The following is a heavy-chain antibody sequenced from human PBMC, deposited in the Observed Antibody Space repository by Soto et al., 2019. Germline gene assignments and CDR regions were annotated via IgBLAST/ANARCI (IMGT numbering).Heavy chain of an antibody. CDR2: ISSSGSTI. D-gene: IGHD2-15*01. V-gene: IGHV3-11*01. J-gene: IGHJ4*02. CDR3: AREASRVALKIDC. Sequence: GGSLRLSCAASGFTFSDYYMSWIRQAPGKGLEWVSYISSSGSTIYYADSVKGRFTISRDNAKNSLYLQMNSLRAEDTAVYYWAREASRVALKIDCWGQGNLVTVSS. CDR1: GFTFSDYY.